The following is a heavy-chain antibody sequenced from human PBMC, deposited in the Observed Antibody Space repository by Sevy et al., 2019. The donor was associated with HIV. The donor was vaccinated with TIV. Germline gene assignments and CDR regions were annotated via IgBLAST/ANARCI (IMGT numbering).Heavy chain of an antibody. V-gene: IGHV1-18*04. D-gene: IGHD3-10*01. Sequence: ASVKVSCKASGYTFTSYGISWVRQAPGQGLEWMGWISAYNGNTNYAQKLQGRVTMTTDTSTSTAYMELRSLRSDDTAVYDCARGVTMVRGVRQSPRTTDAFDIWGQGTMVTVSS. CDR1: GYTFTSYG. CDR2: ISAYNGNT. CDR3: ARGVTMVRGVRQSPRTTDAFDI. J-gene: IGHJ3*02.